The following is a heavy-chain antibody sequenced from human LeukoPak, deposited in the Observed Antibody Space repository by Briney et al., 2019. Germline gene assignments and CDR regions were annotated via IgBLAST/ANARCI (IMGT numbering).Heavy chain of an antibody. CDR2: IYPGDSDT. D-gene: IGHD2-21*02. CDR3: ARVAYCGGDCYPFYYFDY. V-gene: IGHV5-51*01. Sequence: GESLKISCRGSGYNFNTFWIGWVRQMPGKGLEWMGIIYPGDSDTRYSPSFQGQVTISADKSISTAYLQWSSLKASDTAMYYCARVAYCGGDCYPFYYFDYWGQGTLVTVSS. J-gene: IGHJ4*02. CDR1: GYNFNTFW.